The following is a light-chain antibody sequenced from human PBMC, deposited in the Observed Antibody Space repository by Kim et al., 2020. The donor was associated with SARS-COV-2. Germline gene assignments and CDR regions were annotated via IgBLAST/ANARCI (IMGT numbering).Light chain of an antibody. CDR2: AAP. CDR3: QQLNSYPRLT. Sequence: DIQLTQSPSFLSASVGDRVTITCRASQGISSYLAWYQQKPGKAPKVLIYAAPTLQSGVPSRFSGSGSGTEFTLTISSLQPEDFATYYCQQLNSYPRLTFGGGTKVDIK. CDR1: QGISSY. J-gene: IGKJ4*01. V-gene: IGKV1-9*01.